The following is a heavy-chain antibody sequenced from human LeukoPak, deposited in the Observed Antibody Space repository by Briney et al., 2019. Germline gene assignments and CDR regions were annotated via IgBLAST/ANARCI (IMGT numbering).Heavy chain of an antibody. Sequence: WETLSLTCTVSGYSISSGYYWGWVRQPPRKGMEWIGSIYHSGSTNYPPSLKSRVTISVDTSKNQFSLRLSSVTAADTAVYYCARWVVYDSSGEPTNFFDYWAREPWSPSPQ. CDR3: ARWVVYDSSGEPTNFFDY. V-gene: IGHV4-38-2*02. D-gene: IGHD3-22*01. CDR1: GYSISSGYY. CDR2: IYHSGST. J-gene: IGHJ4*02.